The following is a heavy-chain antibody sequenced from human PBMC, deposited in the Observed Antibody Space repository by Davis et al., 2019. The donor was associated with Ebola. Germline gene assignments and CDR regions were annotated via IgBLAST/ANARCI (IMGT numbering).Heavy chain of an antibody. CDR1: GFTFSSYG. CDR3: AKDPGLED. D-gene: IGHD3/OR15-3a*01. V-gene: IGHV3-30*02. CDR2: IRYDGSNK. Sequence: GESLKISCAASGFTFSSYGMHWVRQAPGKGLEWVAFIRYDGSNKYYADSVKGRFTISRDNSKNTLYLQMNSLRAEDTAVYYCAKDPGLEDWGQGTLVTVSS. J-gene: IGHJ4*02.